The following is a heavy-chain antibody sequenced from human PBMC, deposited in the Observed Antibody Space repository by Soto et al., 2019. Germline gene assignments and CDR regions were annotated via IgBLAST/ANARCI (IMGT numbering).Heavy chain of an antibody. D-gene: IGHD5-12*01. Sequence: GGSLRLSCAASGFTFSSYSMNWVRQAPGKGLEWVSSISSSSSYIYYADSVKGRFTISRDNAKNSLYLQMNSLRAEDTAVYYCARDDPRLGVATMVFDYWGQGTLVTVSS. J-gene: IGHJ4*02. CDR2: ISSSSSYI. V-gene: IGHV3-21*01. CDR3: ARDDPRLGVATMVFDY. CDR1: GFTFSSYS.